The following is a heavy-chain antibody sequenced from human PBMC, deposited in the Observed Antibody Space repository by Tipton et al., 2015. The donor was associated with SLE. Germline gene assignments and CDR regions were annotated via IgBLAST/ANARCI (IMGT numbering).Heavy chain of an antibody. CDR1: GYTFTRYY. V-gene: IGHV1-46*01. J-gene: IGHJ5*02. D-gene: IGHD6-6*01. CDR2: INPSGGST. Sequence: QVQLVQSGAEVKKPGASVKVSCKASGYTFTRYYIHWVRQAPGQGLEWMGIINPSGGSTRYAQKFQGRVTMTRDTSTSTVYMELSSLRSDDTAFYYCARDGLYNSYLEGASNWFDPWGQGTLVTVSS. CDR3: ARDGLYNSYLEGASNWFDP.